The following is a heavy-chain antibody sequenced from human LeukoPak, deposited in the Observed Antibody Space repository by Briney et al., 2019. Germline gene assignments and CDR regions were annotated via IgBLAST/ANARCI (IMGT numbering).Heavy chain of an antibody. V-gene: IGHV1-2*02. D-gene: IGHD4-17*01. CDR3: ARDSYYGDSRSLHFDY. J-gene: IGHJ4*02. Sequence: GASVKVSCKASGYTFTGHYMHWVRQAPGRGLEWMGWINPNSGGTNYAQKFQGRVTMTRDTSLTTAYMELSRLTSDDTAVYYCARDSYYGDSRSLHFDYWGQGTLVTVSS. CDR2: INPNSGGT. CDR1: GYTFTGHY.